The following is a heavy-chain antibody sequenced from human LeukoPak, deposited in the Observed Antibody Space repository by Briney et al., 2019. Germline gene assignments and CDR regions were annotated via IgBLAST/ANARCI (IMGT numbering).Heavy chain of an antibody. J-gene: IGHJ4*02. Sequence: GGSLRLFCAASGFRFSDYYMSWIRQAPGKGLEWISYISGSGDNIYYAGPVQGRFTISRDNSKNSLFLQLNSLTPEDTAVYYCARDGGHYHSENHYDVNYWGQGTLVTVSS. CDR3: ARDGGHYHSENHYDVNY. CDR2: ISGSGDNI. CDR1: GFRFSDYY. D-gene: IGHD3-16*01. V-gene: IGHV3-11*01.